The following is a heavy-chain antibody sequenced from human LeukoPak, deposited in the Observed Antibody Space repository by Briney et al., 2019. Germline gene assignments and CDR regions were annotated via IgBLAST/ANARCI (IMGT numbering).Heavy chain of an antibody. V-gene: IGHV4-59*01. Sequence: SETLSLTCTVSGASISRYYWSWIRQSPGKGLEWIGYINDSETTSYNPSLKSRVAMSLYTSRSQFSLRLRSVTAADTALYFCAGGGYCSSASCFAPLFDWWGRGILVTVSS. J-gene: IGHJ4*02. D-gene: IGHD2-2*03. CDR1: GASISRYY. CDR2: INDSETT. CDR3: AGGGYCSSASCFAPLFDW.